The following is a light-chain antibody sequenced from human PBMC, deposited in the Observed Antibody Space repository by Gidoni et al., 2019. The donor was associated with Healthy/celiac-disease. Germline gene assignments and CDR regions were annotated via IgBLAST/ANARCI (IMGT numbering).Light chain of an antibody. J-gene: IGKJ4*01. Sequence: EIVMTQSPATLSVSPGKRATLSCRASQSVGSNLAWYQQKPGQAPRLLIYGASTRATGIPARFSGSGSGTEFTLNIRSLQSEDFAVYFCQQYNDWPLLTFGGGTKVEIK. V-gene: IGKV3-15*01. CDR3: QQYNDWPLLT. CDR1: QSVGSN. CDR2: GAS.